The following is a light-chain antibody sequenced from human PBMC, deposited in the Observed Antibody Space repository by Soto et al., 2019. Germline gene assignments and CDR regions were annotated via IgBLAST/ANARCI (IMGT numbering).Light chain of an antibody. CDR3: HPFGGSLC. CDR2: GAS. Sequence: GGRPTIKRRASQSLSSTYLACYQQKPGQAPRLLIYGASSRATGIPDRFSGSGSGTDFTLTISRLEPEDFAVYYCHPFGGSLCFGAGTKVDIK. V-gene: IGKV3-20*01. CDR1: QSLSSTY. J-gene: IGKJ3*01.